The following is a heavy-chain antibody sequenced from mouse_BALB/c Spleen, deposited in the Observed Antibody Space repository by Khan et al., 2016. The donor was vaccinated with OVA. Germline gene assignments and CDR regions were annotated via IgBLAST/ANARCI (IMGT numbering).Heavy chain of an antibody. CDR3: ARPLGVYAMDY. V-gene: IGHV5-17*02. Sequence: EVELVESGGGLVQPGGSRKLSCAASGFTFSSFGMHWVRQAPEKGLEWVAYISSGSSTIYYADTVKGRFTISRDNPKNTLFLQMTSLRSEDTAMYYCARPLGVYAMDYWGQGTSVTVSS. CDR2: ISSGSSTI. D-gene: IGHD3-3*01. CDR1: GFTFSSFG. J-gene: IGHJ4*01.